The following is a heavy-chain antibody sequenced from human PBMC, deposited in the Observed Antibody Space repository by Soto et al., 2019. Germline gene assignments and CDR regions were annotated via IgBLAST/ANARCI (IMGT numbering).Heavy chain of an antibody. D-gene: IGHD1-26*01. CDR2: IIPIFGTE. CDR3: ARGTYSGSYEALTPNAY. J-gene: IGHJ4*02. Sequence: QVQLVQSGAEVNQPGSSVKGSCKASVGTFSSYAISWVRQAPGQGLEWMGGIIPIFGTENYAKKFQGRVALTADESTSTDYLELSSLRSEDTAVYYCARGTYSGSYEALTPNAYCGQGPLVPVSS. V-gene: IGHV1-69*01. CDR1: VGTFSSYA.